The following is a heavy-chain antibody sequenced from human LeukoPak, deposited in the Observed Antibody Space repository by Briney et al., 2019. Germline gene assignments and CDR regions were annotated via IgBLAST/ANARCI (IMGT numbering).Heavy chain of an antibody. CDR1: GGSISIYY. D-gene: IGHD6-6*01. V-gene: IGHV4-59*01. J-gene: IGHJ4*02. CDR2: INYSGST. CDR3: ARDFAYSSSSYFDY. Sequence: SETLSLTCTVSGGSISIYYWSWIRQPPGKGLEWIGYINYSGSTNYNPSLKSRVTISVDTSENQFSLRLTSVTAADTAVYYCARDFAYSSSSYFDYWGQGSLVTVSS.